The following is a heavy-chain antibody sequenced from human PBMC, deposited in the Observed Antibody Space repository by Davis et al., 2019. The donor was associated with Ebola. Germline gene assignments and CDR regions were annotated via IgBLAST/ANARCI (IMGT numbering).Heavy chain of an antibody. D-gene: IGHD3-10*01. CDR3: ARDMVAYYYASGSYHYYGMDV. CDR1: GGSISSYY. Sequence: MPSETLSLTCTVSGGSISSYYLSWIRQPAGKGLEWIGRIYTSGSTNYNPSLKSRVTMSVDTSKKQVSLKLSSVTAADTAVYFCARDMVAYYYASGSYHYYGMDVWGQGTTVTVSS. CDR2: IYTSGST. J-gene: IGHJ6*02. V-gene: IGHV4-4*07.